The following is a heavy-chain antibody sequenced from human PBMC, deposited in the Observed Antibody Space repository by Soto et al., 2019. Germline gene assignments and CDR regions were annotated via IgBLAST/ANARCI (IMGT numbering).Heavy chain of an antibody. CDR1: GFTVSSNY. CDR3: ASLDHDYRGGYFDY. D-gene: IGHD4-4*01. Sequence: GGSLRLSCAASGFTVSSNYMSCVRQAPGKGLEWVSVIYSGGSTYYADSVKGRFTISRDNSKNTLYLQMNSLRAEDTAVYYCASLDHDYRGGYFDYWGQGTLVTVSS. V-gene: IGHV3-53*01. J-gene: IGHJ4*02. CDR2: IYSGGST.